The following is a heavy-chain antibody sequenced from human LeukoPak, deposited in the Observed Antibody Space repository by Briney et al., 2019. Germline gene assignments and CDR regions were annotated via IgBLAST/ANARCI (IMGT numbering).Heavy chain of an antibody. CDR3: ARDRQIAY. CDR2: IKQDGSEK. J-gene: IGHJ4*02. Sequence: PGGSLRLSRAASGFTFSNYWLTWVRQAPGQGLEWVANIKQDGSEKHYVDSVKGRFTISRDNAKNSLYLQMNSLRAEDTAVYYCARDRQIAYWGQGTLVTVSP. V-gene: IGHV3-7*01. CDR1: GFTFSNYW.